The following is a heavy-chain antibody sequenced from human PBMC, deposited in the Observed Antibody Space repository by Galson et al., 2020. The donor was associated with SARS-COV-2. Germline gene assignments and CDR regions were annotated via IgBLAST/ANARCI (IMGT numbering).Heavy chain of an antibody. CDR1: GGSISSSSYY. D-gene: IGHD2-2*02. V-gene: IGHV4-39*01. Sequence: SETLSLTCTVSGGSISSSSYYWGWIRQPPGKGLEWIGSIYYSGSTYYNPSLKSRVTISVDTSKNQFSLKLSSVTAADTAVYYCARLAYQPLLYRNEFAGYHYFDYWGQGTLVTVSS. CDR2: IYYSGST. CDR3: ARLAYQPLLYRNEFAGYHYFDY. J-gene: IGHJ4*02.